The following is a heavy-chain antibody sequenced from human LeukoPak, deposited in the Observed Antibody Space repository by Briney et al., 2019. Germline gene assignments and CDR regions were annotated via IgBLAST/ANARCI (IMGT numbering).Heavy chain of an antibody. Sequence: SETLSLTCTVSGGSISSGGYYWSWVRQHPGKGLEWIGYIYYSGSTYYNPSLKSRVTISVDTSKNQFSLKLSSVTAADTAVYYCAREDGSGSYYEYYFDYWGQGTLVTVSS. CDR2: IYYSGST. CDR3: AREDGSGSYYEYYFDY. D-gene: IGHD3-10*01. J-gene: IGHJ4*02. CDR1: GGSISSGGYY. V-gene: IGHV4-31*03.